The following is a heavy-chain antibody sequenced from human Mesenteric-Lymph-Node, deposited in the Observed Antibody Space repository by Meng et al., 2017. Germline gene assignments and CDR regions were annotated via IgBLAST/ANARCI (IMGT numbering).Heavy chain of an antibody. CDR2: ISAYNGNT. CDR3: ARRLRIHLWLNGGLDY. CDR1: GYTFTSYG. D-gene: IGHD5-18*01. Sequence: ASVKVSCKASGYTFTSYGISWVRQAPGQGLEWMGWISAYNGNTNYAQKLQGRVTMTTDTSTSTAYMELRSLRSDDTAVYYCARRLRIHLWLNGGLDYWGQGTLVTVSS. V-gene: IGHV1-18*01. J-gene: IGHJ4*02.